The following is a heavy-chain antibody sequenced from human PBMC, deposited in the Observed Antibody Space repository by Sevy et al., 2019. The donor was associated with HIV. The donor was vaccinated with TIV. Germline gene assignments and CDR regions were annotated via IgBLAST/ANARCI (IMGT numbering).Heavy chain of an antibody. V-gene: IGHV4-39*01. J-gene: IGHJ2*01. Sequence: SETLSLTCTVSGGSISSSSYYWGWIRQPPGKGLEWIGSIYYSGSTYYNPSLKSRVTISVDTSKNQFSLKLSSVTAADTAVYYCARHWDPIAVADYRYFDLWGRGTLVTVSS. CDR1: GGSISSSSYY. CDR3: ARHWDPIAVADYRYFDL. CDR2: IYYSGST. D-gene: IGHD6-19*01.